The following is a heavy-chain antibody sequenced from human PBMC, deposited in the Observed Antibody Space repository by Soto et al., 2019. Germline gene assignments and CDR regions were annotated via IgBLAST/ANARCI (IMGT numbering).Heavy chain of an antibody. J-gene: IGHJ5*02. CDR3: ARAQEGLIGAP. V-gene: IGHV4-30-2*01. D-gene: IGHD3-16*01. CDR2: IYRSGST. Sequence: QLQLQESGSGLVKPSQTLSLTCAVFGGSITSGGYSWSWVRQPLGKGLEWIGYIYRSGSTYYNPSHKGRVTISVDRSKNQFSLKLSSVTAADTAVYYCARAQEGLIGAPWGQGTLVTVSS. CDR1: GGSITSGGYS.